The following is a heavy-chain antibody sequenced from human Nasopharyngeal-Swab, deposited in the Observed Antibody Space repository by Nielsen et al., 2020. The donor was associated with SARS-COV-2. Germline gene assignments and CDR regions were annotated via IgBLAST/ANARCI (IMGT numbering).Heavy chain of an antibody. Sequence: GESLKISYMASGYSFVNHWIGWVRQRPGKGLEWMGMVYPGNSEVAYSPSFQGPVTVSADKSMTTAYLQWRNLRASDTAMYFCARRAARDGYNYEVDPWGQGTLVTVSS. CDR3: ARRAARDGYNYEVDP. J-gene: IGHJ5*02. D-gene: IGHD5-24*01. V-gene: IGHV5-51*01. CDR1: GYSFVNHW. CDR2: VYPGNSEV.